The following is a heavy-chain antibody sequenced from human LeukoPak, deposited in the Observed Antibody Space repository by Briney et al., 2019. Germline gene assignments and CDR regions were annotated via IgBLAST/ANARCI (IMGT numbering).Heavy chain of an antibody. V-gene: IGHV3-15*01. D-gene: IGHD3-22*01. J-gene: IGHJ4*02. Sequence: GGSLRLSCAASAFTFNTYAMSWVRQAPGKGLEWVGRIKSKTDGGTTDYAAPVKGRFTISRDDSKNTLYLRLDSLKTEDTAVYYCTTDDNSGLSDYWGQGTLVTVSS. CDR1: AFTFNTYA. CDR2: IKSKTDGGTT. CDR3: TTDDNSGLSDY.